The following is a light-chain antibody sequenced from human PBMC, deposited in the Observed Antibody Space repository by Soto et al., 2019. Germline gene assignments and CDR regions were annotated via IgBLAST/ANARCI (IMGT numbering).Light chain of an antibody. V-gene: IGLV2-14*01. CDR3: SSYTTSSTLV. CDR2: EVS. CDR1: SSDVGGYNY. Sequence: QSVLTQPASVSGSPGQSITISCTGTSSDVGGYNYVSWYQQHPSKAPKLLIYEVSNRPSGLSNRFSGSKSGNTASLTISGLQAEDEADYFCSSYTTSSTLVFGTGTKVTVL. J-gene: IGLJ1*01.